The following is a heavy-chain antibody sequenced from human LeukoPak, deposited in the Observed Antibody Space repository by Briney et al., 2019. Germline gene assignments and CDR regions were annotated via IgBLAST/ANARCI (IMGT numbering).Heavy chain of an antibody. Sequence: PSQTLSLTCTVSGGSISSGGYYWSWIRQHPGKGLEWIGYTYYSGSTYYNPSLKGRVTISVDTSKNQFSLKLSSVTAADTAVYYCASTNWNYAWAGFDYWGQGTLVTVSS. CDR3: ASTNWNYAWAGFDY. CDR1: GGSISSGGYY. V-gene: IGHV4-31*03. CDR2: TYYSGST. J-gene: IGHJ4*02. D-gene: IGHD1-7*01.